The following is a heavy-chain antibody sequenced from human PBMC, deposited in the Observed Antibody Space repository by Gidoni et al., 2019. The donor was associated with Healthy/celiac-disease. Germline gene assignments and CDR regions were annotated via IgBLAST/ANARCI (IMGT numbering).Heavy chain of an antibody. V-gene: IGHV3-23*01. J-gene: IGHJ4*02. CDR3: AKGYGNGGGTDY. D-gene: IGHD2-15*01. CDR2: ISGSGGST. Sequence: EVQLLESGGGLVQPGGSLRPSGAASGFPFSSYAMSWVRQAPGKGLEWVSAISGSGGSTYYADSVKGRFTISRDNSKNTLYLQMNSLRAEDTAVYYCAKGYGNGGGTDYWGQGTLVTVSS. CDR1: GFPFSSYA.